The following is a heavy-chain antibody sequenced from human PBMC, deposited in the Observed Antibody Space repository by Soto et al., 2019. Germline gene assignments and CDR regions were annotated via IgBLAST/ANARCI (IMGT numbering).Heavy chain of an antibody. CDR2: IYYSGGT. V-gene: IGHV4-4*02. J-gene: IGHJ4*02. Sequence: QVQLQESGPGLVRPSGTLSLTCAVSGDSINSNYCWTWVRQPPGKGLEWIAEIYYSGGTSYNPSLKSRVTLSMDKSKNQFPLNLTSVTAADTAMYYCARDTGWGLGYWGQGTLVTVSS. D-gene: IGHD6-19*01. CDR3: ARDTGWGLGY. CDR1: GDSINSNYC.